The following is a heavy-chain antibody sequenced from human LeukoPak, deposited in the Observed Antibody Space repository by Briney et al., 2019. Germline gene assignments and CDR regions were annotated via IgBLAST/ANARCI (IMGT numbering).Heavy chain of an antibody. J-gene: IGHJ4*02. D-gene: IGHD3-22*01. Sequence: GGSLRLSCAASGFTFSSYAMSWVRQAPARGLEWVSSLRGGGETFYADSVKGRFTISRDNSKNTLYLQMNSLRAEDTAVYYCAKGMYYYDSSGYIIFDYWGQGTLVTVSS. V-gene: IGHV3-23*01. CDR2: LRGGGET. CDR3: AKGMYYYDSSGYIIFDY. CDR1: GFTFSSYA.